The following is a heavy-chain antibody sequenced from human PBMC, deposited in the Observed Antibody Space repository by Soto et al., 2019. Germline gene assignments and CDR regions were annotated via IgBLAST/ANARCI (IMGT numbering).Heavy chain of an antibody. CDR3: AANYSSGWYYFDY. D-gene: IGHD6-19*01. J-gene: IGHJ4*02. CDR2: IYYSGST. V-gene: IGHV4-59*01. CDR1: GGSISSYY. Sequence: QVQLQQSGPGLVKPSETLSLTCTVSGGSISSYYWSWIRQPPGKGLEWIGYIYYSGSTNYNPSLKSRVTISGDTSKNQFSLKLSSVTAADTAVYYCAANYSSGWYYFDYWGQGTLVTVSS.